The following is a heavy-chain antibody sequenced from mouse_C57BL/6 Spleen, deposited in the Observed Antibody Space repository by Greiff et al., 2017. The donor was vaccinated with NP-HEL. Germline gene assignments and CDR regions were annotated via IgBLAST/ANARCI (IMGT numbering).Heavy chain of an antibody. CDR1: GFSFNTYA. J-gene: IGHJ3*01. V-gene: IGHV10-1*01. CDR3: AAGGREFAY. D-gene: IGHD3-3*01. Sequence: EAGGGLVQPKGSLKLSCAASGFSFNTYAMNWVRQAPGKGLEWVARIRSKSNNYATYYADSVKDRFTISRDDSESMLYLQMNNLKTEDTAMYYCAAGGREFAYWGQGTLVTVSA. CDR2: IRSKSNNYAT.